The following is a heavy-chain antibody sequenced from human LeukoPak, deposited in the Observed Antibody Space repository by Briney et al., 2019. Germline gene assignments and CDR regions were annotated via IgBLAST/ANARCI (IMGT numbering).Heavy chain of an antibody. J-gene: IGHJ4*02. Sequence: TGGSLRLSCAASGFTFSSYGMHWVRQAPGQGLEWVAVISYDGSNKYYAGSVKGRFTISRDNSKNTLYLQMNSLRAEDTAVYYCAKDRGGGTYPIYFDYWGQGTLVTVSS. D-gene: IGHD1-26*01. CDR3: AKDRGGGTYPIYFDY. CDR1: GFTFSSYG. CDR2: ISYDGSNK. V-gene: IGHV3-30*18.